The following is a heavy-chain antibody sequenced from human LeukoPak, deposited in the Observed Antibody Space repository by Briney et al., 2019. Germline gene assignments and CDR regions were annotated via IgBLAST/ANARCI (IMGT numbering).Heavy chain of an antibody. V-gene: IGHV1-69*05. Sequence: SVKVSCKAPGGTFSSYAISWVRQAPGQGLEWMGRIIPIFGTANYAQKFQGRVTITTDESTSTAYMELSSLRSEDTAVYYCAREAYDISTGYYNVISQYYFDCWGQGTLVTVSS. CDR1: GGTFSSYA. J-gene: IGHJ4*02. CDR2: IIPIFGTA. CDR3: AREAYDISTGYYNVISQYYFDC. D-gene: IGHD3-9*01.